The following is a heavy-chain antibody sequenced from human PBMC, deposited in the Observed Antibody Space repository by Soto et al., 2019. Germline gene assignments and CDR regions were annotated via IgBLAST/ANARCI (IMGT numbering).Heavy chain of an antibody. V-gene: IGHV1-18*01. CDR2: ISGYDGRT. Sequence: QVHLVQSGAEVKKPGASVKVSCKTSGYTFTSYGISWVRQAPGQGLEWLGWISGYDGRTNLAQKVQDRVTMTTDTSTSTVYMELRILRSDDTAVHYCAREGDVPYYYYGMDVWGQGTTVTVSS. CDR1: GYTFTSYG. J-gene: IGHJ6*02. D-gene: IGHD2-21*02. CDR3: AREGDVPYYYYGMDV.